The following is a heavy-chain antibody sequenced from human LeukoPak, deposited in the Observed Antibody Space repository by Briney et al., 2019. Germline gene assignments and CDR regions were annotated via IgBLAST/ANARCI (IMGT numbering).Heavy chain of an antibody. CDR1: GYTFTTYG. V-gene: IGHV1-69*04. J-gene: IGHJ4*02. CDR2: IIPILGIA. Sequence: GASVKVSCKASGYTFTTYGISWVRQAPGQGLEWMGRIIPILGIANYAQKFQGRVTITADKSTSTAYMELSSLRSEDTAVYYCASSSGSSSGIDYWGQGTLVTVSS. CDR3: ASSSGSSSGIDY. D-gene: IGHD6-6*01.